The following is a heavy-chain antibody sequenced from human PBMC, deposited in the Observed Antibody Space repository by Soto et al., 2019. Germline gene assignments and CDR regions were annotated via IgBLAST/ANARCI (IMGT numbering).Heavy chain of an antibody. J-gene: IGHJ4*02. CDR3: ARVRIITMIVVVISHFDY. Sequence: PGGSLRLSCAASGFIFSSYWMSWVRQAPGKGLEWVANIKQDGSEKYYVDSVKGRFTISRDNAKNSLYLQMNSLRAEDTAVYYCARVRIITMIVVVISHFDYWGQGTLVTVSS. CDR2: IKQDGSEK. V-gene: IGHV3-7*01. D-gene: IGHD3-22*01. CDR1: GFIFSSYW.